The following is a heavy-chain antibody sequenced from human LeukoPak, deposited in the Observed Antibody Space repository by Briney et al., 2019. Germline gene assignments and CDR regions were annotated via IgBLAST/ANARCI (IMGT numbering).Heavy chain of an antibody. CDR2: ISSSGSTI. V-gene: IGHV3-11*04. J-gene: IGHJ3*02. Sequence: GGSLRLSCAASGFTFSDYYMSWIRQAPGKGLEWVSYISSSGSTIYYADCVKGRFTISRDNAKNSLYLQMNSLRAEDTAVYYCARALYSSGWYKLNDAFDIWGQGTMVTVSS. D-gene: IGHD6-19*01. CDR3: ARALYSSGWYKLNDAFDI. CDR1: GFTFSDYY.